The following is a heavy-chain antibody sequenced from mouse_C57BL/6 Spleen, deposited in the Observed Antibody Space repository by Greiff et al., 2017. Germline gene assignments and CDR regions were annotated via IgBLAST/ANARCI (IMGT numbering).Heavy chain of an antibody. D-gene: IGHD3-2*02. CDR2: IYPGDGAT. Sequence: VQLQQSGPELVKPGASVKISCKASGYAFSSSWMNWVKQRPGQGLEWIGRIYPGDGATNYNGKFKGKATLTADKSSSTAYMQLSSLTSEDSAVYFCARAGDSGYVENYWGQGTTLTVSS. CDR3: ARAGDSGYVENY. J-gene: IGHJ2*01. CDR1: GYAFSSSW. V-gene: IGHV1-82*01.